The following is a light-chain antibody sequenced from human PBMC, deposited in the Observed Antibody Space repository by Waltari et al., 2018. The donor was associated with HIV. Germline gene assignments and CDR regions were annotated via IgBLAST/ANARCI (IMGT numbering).Light chain of an antibody. Sequence: DIQMTQLPSSVSADVGDRVIITCRASQDIKKNVNWYQQKPGRSPRLLIYSASGLQSGVPSTVSGSGTGLEFNLTIAALEAEDSALFYGQQRHRTPLTFGGGTRLEIK. CDR3: QQRHRTPLT. CDR1: QDIKKN. J-gene: IGKJ5*01. V-gene: IGKV1-39*01. CDR2: SAS.